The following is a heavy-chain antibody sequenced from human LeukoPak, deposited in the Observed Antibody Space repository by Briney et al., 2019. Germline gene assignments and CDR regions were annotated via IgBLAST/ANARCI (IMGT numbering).Heavy chain of an antibody. D-gene: IGHD6-13*01. CDR1: GFTFTSSW. Sequence: PGGSLRLSCAASGFTFTSSWMHWVRQAPGKGLVWVSRINSDGSSTSYADSVKDRFTISRDNAKNTLYLQMNSLRAEDTAVYYCARGVYSSSAVEDWFDPWGQGTLVTVSS. J-gene: IGHJ5*02. CDR3: ARGVYSSSAVEDWFDP. V-gene: IGHV3-74*01. CDR2: INSDGSST.